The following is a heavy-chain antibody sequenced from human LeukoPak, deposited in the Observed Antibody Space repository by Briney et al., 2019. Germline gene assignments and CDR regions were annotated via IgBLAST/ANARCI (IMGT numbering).Heavy chain of an antibody. CDR3: AKTTSSLWFGEFRGGANYFDY. V-gene: IGHV3-33*06. CDR2: IWYDGSNK. CDR1: GFTFSSYG. J-gene: IGHJ4*02. Sequence: PGRSLRLSCAASGFTFSSYGMHWVRQAPGKGLEWVAVIWYDGSNKYYADSVKGRFSISRDNSKNTLYLQLSRVRAEDTAVYYCAKTTSSLWFGEFRGGANYFDYWGQGALVTVSS. D-gene: IGHD3-10*01.